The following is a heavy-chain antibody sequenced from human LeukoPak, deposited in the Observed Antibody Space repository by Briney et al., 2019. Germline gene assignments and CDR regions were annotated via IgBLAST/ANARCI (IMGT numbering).Heavy chain of an antibody. V-gene: IGHV4-34*01. Sequence: TETLSLTCAVYGGSFSGYYWSWIRQPPGKGLEWIGEINHSGSTNYNPSLKSRVTISVDTSKNQFSLKLSSVTAADTAVYYCARDGAVAGPYFDYWGQGTMVADSS. CDR1: GGSFSGYY. CDR2: INHSGST. CDR3: ARDGAVAGPYFDY. J-gene: IGHJ4*02. D-gene: IGHD6-19*01.